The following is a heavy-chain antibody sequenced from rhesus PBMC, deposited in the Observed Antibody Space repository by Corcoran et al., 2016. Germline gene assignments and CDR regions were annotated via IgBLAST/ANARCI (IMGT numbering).Heavy chain of an antibody. CDR2: IRSKAYGGKA. V-gene: IGHV3-153D*01. J-gene: IGHJ6*01. CDR1: GFTFSDYA. D-gene: IGHD3-3*01. Sequence: EVQLVESGGGLVQPGGSLRLSCAASGFTFSDYAMDWVRQAPGKGLEWVGFIRSKAYGGKAEYAASVKGRLTISRDDSKNTAYLQMSSLKTEDTAVYYCTSRGYYNIWTGYYGYGLDSWGQGVVVTVSS. CDR3: TSRGYYNIWTGYYGYGLDS.